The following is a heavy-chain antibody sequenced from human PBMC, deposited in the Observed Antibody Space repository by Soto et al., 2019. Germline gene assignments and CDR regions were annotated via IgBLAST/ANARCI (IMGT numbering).Heavy chain of an antibody. Sequence: PSETLSLTCTVSGGSISSYYWSWIRQPPGKGLEWIGYIYYSGSTNYNPSLKSRVTISVDTPKNQFSLKLSSVTAADTAVYYCARSSGWNAFDIWGQGTMVTVSS. V-gene: IGHV4-59*01. J-gene: IGHJ3*02. D-gene: IGHD6-19*01. CDR1: GGSISSYY. CDR2: IYYSGST. CDR3: ARSSGWNAFDI.